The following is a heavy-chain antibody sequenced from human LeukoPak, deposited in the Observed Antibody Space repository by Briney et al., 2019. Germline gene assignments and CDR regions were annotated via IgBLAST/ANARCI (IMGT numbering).Heavy chain of an antibody. Sequence: SETLSLTCAVYGGSFSGYYWSWIRQPPGKGLESIGEINHSGSTNYSPSLKSRVTISVDTSKNQFSLKLSSVTAADTAVYYCAKEGDYALFDYWGQGTLVTVSS. V-gene: IGHV4-34*01. CDR3: AKEGDYALFDY. CDR2: INHSGST. J-gene: IGHJ4*02. CDR1: GGSFSGYY. D-gene: IGHD4-17*01.